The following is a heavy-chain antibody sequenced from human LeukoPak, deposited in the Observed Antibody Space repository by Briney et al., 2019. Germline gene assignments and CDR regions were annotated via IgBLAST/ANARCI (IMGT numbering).Heavy chain of an antibody. Sequence: PSETLSLTCTVSGGSISSYYWSWIRQPPGKGLEWIGYIYYSGSTNYNPSLKSRVTISVDTSKNQFSLKLSSVTAADTAVYYCASGPYGSGSFPYYYYGMDAWGQGTTVTVSS. J-gene: IGHJ6*02. CDR2: IYYSGST. V-gene: IGHV4-59*01. CDR1: GGSISSYY. D-gene: IGHD3-10*01. CDR3: ASGPYGSGSFPYYYYGMDA.